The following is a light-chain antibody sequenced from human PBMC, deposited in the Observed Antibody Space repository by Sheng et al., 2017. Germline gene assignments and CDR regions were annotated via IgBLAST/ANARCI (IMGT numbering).Light chain of an antibody. V-gene: IGKV3-15*01. J-gene: IGKJ2*03. CDR3: QQYDNWPPYS. Sequence: EIMMTQSPATLSVSPGERVTLSCRASQSVNNNLAWYQQKPGQAPRLLIYGAFTRATGIPARFSGGGSGTEFTLTISSLQSEDFAIYFCQQYDNWPPYSFGQGTKLEI. CDR2: GAF. CDR1: QSVNNN.